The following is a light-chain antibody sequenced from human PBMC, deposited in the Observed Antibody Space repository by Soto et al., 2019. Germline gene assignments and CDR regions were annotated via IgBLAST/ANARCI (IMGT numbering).Light chain of an antibody. J-gene: IGKJ2*02. Sequence: EVVLTQSPATLTLSPGERATLSCRASQSVRNFLAWYQQKPGQAPRLLIYEASNRAAGIPARFSGSGSGTDFTLTISSIEPDDFGVYYCQQRTNWPRGTFGQGTNLEI. CDR2: EAS. CDR1: QSVRNF. V-gene: IGKV3-11*01. CDR3: QQRTNWPRGT.